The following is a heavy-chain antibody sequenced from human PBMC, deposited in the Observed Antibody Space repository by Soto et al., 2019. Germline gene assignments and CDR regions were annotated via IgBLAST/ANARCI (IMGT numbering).Heavy chain of an antibody. CDR1: GGTFSTSA. CDR3: EKDKDRQQLVGNYYYILDV. CDR2: IMPVFPTP. D-gene: IGHD3-10*01. V-gene: IGHV1-69*12. Sequence: QVKLVQSGAEVKKPGSSVKVSCKASGGTFSTSAISWVRQAPGQGLEWVGGIMPVFPTPDYAEKFQGRVKINADESTTTASRELTSLRTDDTAVYYCEKDKDRQQLVGNYYYILDVWSQETVITVTS. J-gene: IGHJ6*02.